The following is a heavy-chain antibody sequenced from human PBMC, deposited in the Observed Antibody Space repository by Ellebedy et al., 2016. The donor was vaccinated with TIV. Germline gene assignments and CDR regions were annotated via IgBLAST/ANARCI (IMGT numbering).Heavy chain of an antibody. D-gene: IGHD4-23*01. J-gene: IGHJ3*02. CDR1: GFTFSSYP. Sequence: GESLKISCAASGFTFSSYPMNWVRQAPGKGLEWVSAISDTGGSTYYADSVKGRFTISRDNSKNTLYLQMNSLRAEDTAVYYCAKSPRDDYGGNSGFDAFDIWGQGTMVTVSS. CDR3: AKSPRDDYGGNSGFDAFDI. CDR2: ISDTGGST. V-gene: IGHV3-23*01.